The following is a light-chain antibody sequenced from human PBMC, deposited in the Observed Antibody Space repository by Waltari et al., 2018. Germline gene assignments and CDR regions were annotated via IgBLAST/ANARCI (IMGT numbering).Light chain of an antibody. CDR3: QSYDISLRGV. J-gene: IGLJ1*01. CDR2: GNT. Sequence: APGQRITISCTGSSSNIGANYDVHWYQQFPGTAPKLLIFGNTNRPSGVPDRFSASRSGTSASLAITGLRAEDEADYYCQSYDISLRGVFGTGTRVTVL. CDR1: SSNIGANYD. V-gene: IGLV1-40*01.